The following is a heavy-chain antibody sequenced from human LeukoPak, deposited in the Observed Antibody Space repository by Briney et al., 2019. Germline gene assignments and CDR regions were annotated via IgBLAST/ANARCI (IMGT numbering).Heavy chain of an antibody. CDR3: ARANRGYSGYYSDY. D-gene: IGHD5-12*01. J-gene: IGHJ4*02. V-gene: IGHV1-2*06. Sequence: ASVKVSCKASGYTFTGYYMHWVRQAPGQGLEWMGRINPNSGGTNYAQKFQGRVTMTRDTSISTAYMELSRLRSDDTAVYYCARANRGYSGYYSDYWGQGTLVTVSS. CDR2: INPNSGGT. CDR1: GYTFTGYY.